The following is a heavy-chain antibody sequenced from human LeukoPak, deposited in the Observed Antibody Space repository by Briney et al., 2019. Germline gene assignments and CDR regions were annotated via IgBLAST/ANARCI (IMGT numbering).Heavy chain of an antibody. J-gene: IGHJ4*02. CDR2: IYYRGST. V-gene: IGHV4-39*01. CDR1: GGSISSYY. D-gene: IGHD3-22*01. CDR3: ARRGHYYDTSGYYYFDY. Sequence: PSETLSLTCIVSGGSISSYYWGWIRQPPGKGLEWIGSIYYRGSTNDNPSLKSRVTISVDTSKNQFSLKLTSVTAADTAVYYCARRGHYYDTSGYYYFDYWGQGTLVTVSS.